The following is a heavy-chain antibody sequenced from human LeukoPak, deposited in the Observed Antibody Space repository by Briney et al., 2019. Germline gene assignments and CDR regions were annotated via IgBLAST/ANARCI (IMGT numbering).Heavy chain of an antibody. D-gene: IGHD3-10*01. CDR2: INPSGDST. CDR3: ARSMIRGVTYYFDY. V-gene: IGHV1-46*01. CDR1: GYTFTSYY. Sequence: ASAKVSCKASGYTFTSYYVHWVRQAPGQGLGWMGVINPSGDSTSYAQKFQGRVTMTRDTSMSTVYMELSSLRSEDTAVHYCARSMIRGVTYYFDYWGQGTLVTVSS. J-gene: IGHJ4*02.